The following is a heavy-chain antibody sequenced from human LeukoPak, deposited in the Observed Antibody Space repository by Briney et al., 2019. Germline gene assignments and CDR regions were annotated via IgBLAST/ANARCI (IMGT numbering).Heavy chain of an antibody. V-gene: IGHV3-23*01. CDR3: AKVYDSSGYYLSDAFDI. Sequence: GGSLRLSCAASGYTFSSYVMSWVRQAPSKGLGWVSAISSSGSSTYYADSVKGRFTISRDNSKNTLYLQMNSLRAEDTAVYYCAKVYDSSGYYLSDAFDIWGQGTMVTISS. D-gene: IGHD3-22*01. CDR2: ISSSGSST. CDR1: GYTFSSYV. J-gene: IGHJ3*02.